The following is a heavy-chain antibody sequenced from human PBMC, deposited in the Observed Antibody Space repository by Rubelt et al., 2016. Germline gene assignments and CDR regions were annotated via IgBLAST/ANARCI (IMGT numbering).Heavy chain of an antibody. CDR2: IIPIFGTA. J-gene: IGHJ4*02. CDR1: GYTFTSYG. Sequence: QVQLVQSGAEVKKPGASVKVSCKASGYTFTSYGISWVRQAPGQGLEWMGGIIPIFGTANYAQKFQGRVTMTTDTSTSTAYMELRSLRYDDTAMYYCARLLQLWPFDYWGQGTLVTVSS. CDR3: ARLLQLWPFDY. V-gene: IGHV1-18*01. D-gene: IGHD5-18*01.